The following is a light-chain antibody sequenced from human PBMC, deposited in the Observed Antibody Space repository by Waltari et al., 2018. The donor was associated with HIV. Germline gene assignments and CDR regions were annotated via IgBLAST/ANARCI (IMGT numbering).Light chain of an antibody. CDR2: TIN. CDR3: AAWNDRLSGYV. V-gene: IGLV1-47*01. J-gene: IGLJ1*01. Sequence: QSVLTQPPSASGTPGQRVTISCSGSSSNIGRNYVYWYQQLQGRAPKLLIDTINQRPDGFPDRFSGSKSGTSASLAISGLRSEDEADYYGAAWNDRLSGYVFGTGTKVTV. CDR1: SSNIGRNY.